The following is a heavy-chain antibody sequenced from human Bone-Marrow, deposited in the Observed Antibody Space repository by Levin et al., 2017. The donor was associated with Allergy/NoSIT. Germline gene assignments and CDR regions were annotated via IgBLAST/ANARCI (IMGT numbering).Heavy chain of an antibody. CDR1: GFTFSSYA. CDR3: AGPSGYCSGGSCYSSYYDYGMDV. Sequence: AASVKVSCAASGFTFSSYAMSWVRQAPGKGLEWVSAISGSGGSTYYADSVKGRFTISRDNSKNTLYLQMNSLRAEDTAVYYCAGPSGYCSGGSCYSSYYDYGMDVWGQGTTVTVSS. V-gene: IGHV3-23*01. D-gene: IGHD2-15*01. J-gene: IGHJ6*02. CDR2: ISGSGGST.